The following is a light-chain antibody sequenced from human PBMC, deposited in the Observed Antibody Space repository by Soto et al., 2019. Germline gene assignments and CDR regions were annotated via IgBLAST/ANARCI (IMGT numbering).Light chain of an antibody. CDR1: QSISSW. CDR3: QQYNSPWWT. Sequence: DSQMTQSPSTLSASVGDRVTITCRASQSISSWLAWYQQKPGKAPKLLIYDASSLESGVPSRFSGSGSGTEFTLTISSLQPDDFATYYCQQYNSPWWTFGQGTKVEIK. CDR2: DAS. V-gene: IGKV1-5*01. J-gene: IGKJ1*01.